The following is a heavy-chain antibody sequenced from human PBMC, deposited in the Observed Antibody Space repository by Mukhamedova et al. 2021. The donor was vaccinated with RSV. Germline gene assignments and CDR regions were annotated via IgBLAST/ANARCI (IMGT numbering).Heavy chain of an antibody. CDR3: ARGGVAVAGYFDY. V-gene: IGHV1-69*01. CDR2: IFGTA. D-gene: IGHD6-19*01. Sequence: IFGTANYAQKFQGRVTITADESTSTAYMELSSLRSEDTAVYYCARGGVAVAGYFDYWGQGTLVIVSS. J-gene: IGHJ4*02.